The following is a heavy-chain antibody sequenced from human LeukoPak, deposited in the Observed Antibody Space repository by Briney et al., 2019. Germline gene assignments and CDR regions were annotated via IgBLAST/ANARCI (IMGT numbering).Heavy chain of an antibody. CDR3: TSPGIAAAGIFAFDI. CDR1: GGTFSSYA. Sequence: SVKVSCKASGGTFSSYAISWVRQAPGQGLEWMGRIIPILGIANYAQKFQGRVTITADKSTSTAYMELSSLRSEDTAVYYCTSPGIAAAGIFAFDIWGQGTMVTVSS. D-gene: IGHD6-13*01. J-gene: IGHJ3*02. CDR2: IIPILGIA. V-gene: IGHV1-69*04.